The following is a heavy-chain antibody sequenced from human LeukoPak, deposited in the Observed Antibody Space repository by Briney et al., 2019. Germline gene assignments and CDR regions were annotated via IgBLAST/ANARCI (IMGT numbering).Heavy chain of an antibody. CDR3: ARRIAADVYYFDY. V-gene: IGHV4-39*01. CDR2: IYYSGGT. Sequence: SETLSPTCTVSGGSISSSSYYWGWIRQPPGKGLEWIGSIYYSGGTYYNPSLKSRVTISVDTSKNQFSLKVSSVTAADTAVYYCARRIAADVYYFDYWGQGTLVTVSS. D-gene: IGHD6-13*01. CDR1: GGSISSSSYY. J-gene: IGHJ4*02.